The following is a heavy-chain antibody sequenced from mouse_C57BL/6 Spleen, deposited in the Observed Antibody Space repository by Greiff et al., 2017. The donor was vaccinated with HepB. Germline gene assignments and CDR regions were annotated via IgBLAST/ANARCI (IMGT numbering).Heavy chain of an antibody. CDR2: ISSGGSYT. CDR1: GFTFSSYG. V-gene: IGHV5-6*02. Sequence: EVKLVESGGDLVKPGGSLKLSCAASGFTFSSYGMSWVRQTPDKRLEWVATISSGGSYTYYPDSVKGRFTISRDNAKNTLYLQMSSLKSEDTAMYYCARPLYSNYGFAYWGQGTRVTVSA. J-gene: IGHJ3*01. CDR3: ARPLYSNYGFAY. D-gene: IGHD2-5*01.